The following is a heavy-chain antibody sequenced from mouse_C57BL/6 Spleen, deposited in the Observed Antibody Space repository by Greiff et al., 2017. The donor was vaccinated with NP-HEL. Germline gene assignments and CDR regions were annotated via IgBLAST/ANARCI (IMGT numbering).Heavy chain of an antibody. CDR2: IDPEDGDT. CDR3: SRDYYHTLYYFDY. J-gene: IGHJ2*01. V-gene: IGHV14-1*01. Sequence: VQLQQSGAELVRPGASVKLSCTASGFNIKDYYMHWVKQRPEQGLEWIGRIDPEDGDTEYAPKFQGKATMTADTSSNTAYLQLSSLTSEDTAVYYCSRDYYHTLYYFDYWGQGTTLTVSS. CDR1: GFNIKDYY. D-gene: IGHD1-1*01.